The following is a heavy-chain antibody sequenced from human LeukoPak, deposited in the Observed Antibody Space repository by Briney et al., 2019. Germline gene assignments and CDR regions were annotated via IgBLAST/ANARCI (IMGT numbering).Heavy chain of an antibody. Sequence: ASVKVSCKASGYTFTNYDDIWVRQAPGQGLEWMGRIHSHNGNTNYAQKFQGRVTMTTDTFTSTAYMELMSLRSDDTAVYYCARVISGPTYFDYWGQGTLVTVSS. CDR3: ARVISGPTYFDY. CDR2: IHSHNGNT. D-gene: IGHD1-7*01. CDR1: GYTFTNYD. J-gene: IGHJ4*02. V-gene: IGHV1-18*01.